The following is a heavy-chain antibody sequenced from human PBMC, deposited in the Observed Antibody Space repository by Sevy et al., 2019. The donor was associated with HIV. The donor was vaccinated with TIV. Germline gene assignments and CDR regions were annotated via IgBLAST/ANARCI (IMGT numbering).Heavy chain of an antibody. J-gene: IGHJ4*02. CDR3: ARDRSGYYFDY. D-gene: IGHD3-22*01. CDR2: IYYSGST. Sequence: SETLSLTCTVSGGSISSGDYYWSWIRQPPGKGLEWIGYIYYSGSTYYNPSLKSRVTISVDTSKNQFSLKLSSVTAADTAVYYCARDRSGYYFDYWGQRTLVTVSS. V-gene: IGHV4-30-4*01. CDR1: GGSISSGDYY.